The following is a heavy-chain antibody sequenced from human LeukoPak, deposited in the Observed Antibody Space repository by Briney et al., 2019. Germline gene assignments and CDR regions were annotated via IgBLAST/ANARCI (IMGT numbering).Heavy chain of an antibody. D-gene: IGHD3-16*01. CDR1: GGSFSGYY. Sequence: SETLSLTCAVYGGSFSGYYWSWIRQPPGKGLEWIGEINHSGSTNYNPSLKSRVTMSVDTSKNQFSLKLSSVTAADTAVYYCARDLAGGEDYFDYWGQGTLVTVSS. CDR2: INHSGST. CDR3: ARDLAGGEDYFDY. V-gene: IGHV4-34*01. J-gene: IGHJ4*02.